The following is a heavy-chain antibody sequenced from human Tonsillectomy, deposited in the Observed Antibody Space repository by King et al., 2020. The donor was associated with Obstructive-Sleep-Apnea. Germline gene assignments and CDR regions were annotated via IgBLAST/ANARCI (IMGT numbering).Heavy chain of an antibody. CDR2: IYYNGKT. J-gene: IGHJ4*02. D-gene: IGHD2-15*01. CDR3: AREVVVAAKLDY. V-gene: IGHV4-31*01. Sequence: QLQESGPGLVRPSQTLSLTCTVSGGSISSGGYYWSWLRQHPGKGLEMIASIYYNGKTHYNPSLQRLVTISVDTSKNQFSLKLSSVTAADTAVYFCAREVVVAAKLDYWGQGTLVAVSS. CDR1: GGSISSGGYY.